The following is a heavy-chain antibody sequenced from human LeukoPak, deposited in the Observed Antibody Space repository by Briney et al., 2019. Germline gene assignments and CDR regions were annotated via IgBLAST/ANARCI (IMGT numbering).Heavy chain of an antibody. CDR2: ISSSGSTI. Sequence: GGSLRLSCAASGFTFSSYEMNWVRQAPGKGLEWVSYISSSGSTIYYADSVKGRFTISRDNAKNSLYLQMNSLRAEDTALYYCARGFLDFDSWGQGTLVIVSS. D-gene: IGHD3-3*01. V-gene: IGHV3-48*03. CDR1: GFTFSSYE. CDR3: ARGFLDFDS. J-gene: IGHJ4*02.